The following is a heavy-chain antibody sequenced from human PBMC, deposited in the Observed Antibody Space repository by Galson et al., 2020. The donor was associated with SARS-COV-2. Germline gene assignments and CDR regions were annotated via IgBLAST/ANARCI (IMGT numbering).Heavy chain of an antibody. Sequence: GESLKISCAASGFTFSSYAMSWVRQAPGKGLEWVSAISGSGGSTYYADSVKGRFTISRDNSKNTLYLQMNSLRAEDTAVYYCAKDDPPNCSGGSCKSAQYFQHWGQGTLVPVSA. CDR3: AKDDPPNCSGGSCKSAQYFQH. CDR2: ISGSGGST. V-gene: IGHV3-23*01. D-gene: IGHD2-15*01. CDR1: GFTFSSYA. J-gene: IGHJ1*01.